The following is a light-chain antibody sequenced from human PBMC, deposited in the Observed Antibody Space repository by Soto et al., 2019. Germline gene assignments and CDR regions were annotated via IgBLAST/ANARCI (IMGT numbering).Light chain of an antibody. J-gene: IGLJ2*01. Sequence: QSALTQPASVSGSPGQSITISCTGTSSDVGGYNYVSWYQQHPGKAPKLMIYDVINRPSGVSNRLSGSKSGNSASLTISGLPDEDEADYYCSSYTRSSTYVVFGGGTKLTVL. V-gene: IGLV2-14*03. CDR1: SSDVGGYNY. CDR3: SSYTRSSTYVV. CDR2: DVI.